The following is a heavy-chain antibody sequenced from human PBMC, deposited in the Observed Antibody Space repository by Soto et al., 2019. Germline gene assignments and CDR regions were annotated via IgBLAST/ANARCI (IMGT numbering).Heavy chain of an antibody. V-gene: IGHV1-8*01. CDR3: ARLLRFLEWSGYYYYYGMDV. J-gene: IGHJ6*02. Sequence: ASVKVSCKASGYTFTSYDINWVRQATGQGLEWMGWMNPNSGNTGYAQKFQGRVTMTRNTSISTAYMELSSLRSEDTAAYYCARLLRFLEWSGYYYYYGMDVWGQGTTVTVSS. D-gene: IGHD3-3*01. CDR2: MNPNSGNT. CDR1: GYTFTSYD.